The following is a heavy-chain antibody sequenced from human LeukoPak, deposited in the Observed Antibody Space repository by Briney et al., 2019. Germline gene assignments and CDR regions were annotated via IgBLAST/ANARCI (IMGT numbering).Heavy chain of an antibody. V-gene: IGHV3-21*01. CDR2: ISTSSSYI. D-gene: IGHD3-10*01. CDR3: ARVYQGVSLFDGIDY. J-gene: IGHJ4*02. Sequence: GGSLRLSCAASGFTFSSYSTNWVRQAPGKGLEWVSSISTSSSYINYADSVKGRFTISRDNAKKSLYLQMNSLRAEDTAVYYCARVYQGVSLFDGIDYWGQGTLVTVSS. CDR1: GFTFSSYS.